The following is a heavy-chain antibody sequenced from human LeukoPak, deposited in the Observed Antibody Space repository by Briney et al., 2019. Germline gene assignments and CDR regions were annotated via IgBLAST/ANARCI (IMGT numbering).Heavy chain of an antibody. CDR2: MNPNSGNT. J-gene: IGHJ4*02. V-gene: IGHV1-8*01. CDR1: GYTFTSYD. Sequence: ASVKVSCKASGYTFTSYDINWVRQSTGQGLEWMGWMNPNSGNTGYAQKFQGRVTMTRNTSISTAYMELSSLRSEDTAVYYCARGSLRQQLVPGYWGQGTLVTVSS. D-gene: IGHD6-13*01. CDR3: ARGSLRQQLVPGY.